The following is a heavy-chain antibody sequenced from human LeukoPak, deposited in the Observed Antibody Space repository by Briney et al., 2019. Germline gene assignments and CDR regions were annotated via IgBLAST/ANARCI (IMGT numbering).Heavy chain of an antibody. CDR3: ARDMIPQLLHAFDI. CDR2: ISYDGSNK. Sequence: GGSLRLSCAASGFTFSSYAMHWVRQAPGKGLEWVAVISYDGSNKYYADSVKGRFTISRDNSKNTLYLQMNSLRAEDTAVYYCARDMIPQLLHAFDIWGQGTMVTVSS. D-gene: IGHD2-2*01. J-gene: IGHJ3*02. CDR1: GFTFSSYA. V-gene: IGHV3-30-3*01.